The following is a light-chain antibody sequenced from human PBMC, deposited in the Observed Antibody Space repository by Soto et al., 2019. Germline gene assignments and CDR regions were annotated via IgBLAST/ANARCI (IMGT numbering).Light chain of an antibody. J-gene: IGKJ5*01. Sequence: EIVMMQSPATLSVSPGESATLSCRASQLFSSNLAWYQHKPGQAPRLLIYGVSTRDTGVPDRFSGSASGTEFTLTISSLQSEDFAVYYCQQYNNWPRTFGQGTRLEIK. CDR1: QLFSSN. V-gene: IGKV3-15*01. CDR3: QQYNNWPRT. CDR2: GVS.